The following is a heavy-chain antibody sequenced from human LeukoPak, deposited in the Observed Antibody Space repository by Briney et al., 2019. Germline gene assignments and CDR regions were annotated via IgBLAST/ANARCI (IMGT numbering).Heavy chain of an antibody. Sequence: GGSLRLSCAASGFTFSSYWMSWVRQAPGKGLEWVANIKQDGSEKYYVDSVKGRFTISRDNAKNSLYLQMNSLRAEDTAVYYCARGGYYYGQYFGLTDAFDVWGQGTMVTVSS. D-gene: IGHD3-22*01. J-gene: IGHJ3*01. V-gene: IGHV3-7*03. CDR1: GFTFSSYW. CDR3: ARGGYYYGQYFGLTDAFDV. CDR2: IKQDGSEK.